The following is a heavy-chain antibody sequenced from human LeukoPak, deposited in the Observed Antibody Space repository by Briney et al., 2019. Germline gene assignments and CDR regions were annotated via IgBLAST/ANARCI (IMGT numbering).Heavy chain of an antibody. V-gene: IGHV1-46*01. J-gene: IGHJ4*02. CDR1: GYTFTSYY. CDR3: ARESRDGYNFDY. CDR2: INPSGGST. Sequence: ASVKVSCKASGYTFTSYYMHWVRQAPGQGLEWMGIINPSGGSTSYAQKFQGRVAMTRDTYTSTVYMELSSLRSEDTAVYYCARESRDGYNFDYWGQGTLVTVSS. D-gene: IGHD5-24*01.